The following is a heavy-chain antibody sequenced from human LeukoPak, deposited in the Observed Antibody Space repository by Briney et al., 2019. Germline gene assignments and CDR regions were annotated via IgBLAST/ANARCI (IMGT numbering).Heavy chain of an antibody. Sequence: GGSLRLSCAASGFTFSSYWMHWVRQAPGQGLVWVSRINSDGSSTSYADSVKGRFTISRDNSKNTLYLQMNSLRAEDTAVYYCAKDELVRGVSVFDYWGQGTLVTVSS. D-gene: IGHD3-10*01. J-gene: IGHJ4*02. V-gene: IGHV3-74*01. CDR3: AKDELVRGVSVFDY. CDR2: INSDGSST. CDR1: GFTFSSYW.